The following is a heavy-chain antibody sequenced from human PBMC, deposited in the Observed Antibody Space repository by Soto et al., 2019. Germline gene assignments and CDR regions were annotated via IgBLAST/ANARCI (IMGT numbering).Heavy chain of an antibody. CDR2: ISAYNGNT. CDR1: GYTFTSYG. Sequence: QVQLVQSGAGVKKPGASVKVSCKASGYTFTSYGISWVRQAPGQGLEWMGWISAYNGNTNYAQKLQGRVTMTTDTSTSTAYMELRSLRSDDTAVYYCARDAPRLDLFYYFDYWGQGTLVTVSS. D-gene: IGHD3-10*02. J-gene: IGHJ4*02. CDR3: ARDAPRLDLFYYFDY. V-gene: IGHV1-18*01.